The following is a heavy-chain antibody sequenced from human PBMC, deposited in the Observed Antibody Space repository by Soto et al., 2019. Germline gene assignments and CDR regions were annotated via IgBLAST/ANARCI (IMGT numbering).Heavy chain of an antibody. CDR2: INHSGST. CDR1: GGSFSGYY. V-gene: IGHV4-34*01. D-gene: IGHD6-13*01. CDR3: ARKGLAAAGLNVFYYFDY. Sequence: SETLSLTCAVYGGSFSGYYWSWIRQPPGKGLEWIGEINHSGSTNYNPSLKSRVTISVDTSKNQFSLKLSSVTAADTAVYYCARKGLAAAGLNVFYYFDYWGQGTLVTVSS. J-gene: IGHJ4*02.